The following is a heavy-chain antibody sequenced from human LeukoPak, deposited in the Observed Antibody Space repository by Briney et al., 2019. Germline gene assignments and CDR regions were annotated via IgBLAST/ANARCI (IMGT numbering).Heavy chain of an antibody. V-gene: IGHV3-30*02. CDR3: AKEENSSSWYRGVYYYYYMDV. CDR1: GFTFSSYG. CDR2: IRYDGSNK. D-gene: IGHD6-13*01. J-gene: IGHJ6*03. Sequence: PGRSLRLSCAASGFTFSSYGMHWVRQAPGKGLEWVAFIRYDGSNKYYADSVKGRFTISRDNSKNTLYLQMNSLRAEDTAVYYCAKEENSSSWYRGVYYYYYMDVWGKGTTVTVSS.